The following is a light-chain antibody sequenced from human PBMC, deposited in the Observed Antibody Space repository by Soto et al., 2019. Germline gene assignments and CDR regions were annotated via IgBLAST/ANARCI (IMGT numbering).Light chain of an antibody. CDR2: YIS. CDR1: QSVSSD. J-gene: IGKJ5*01. Sequence: EIVMTQSPATLSVSPGERATLSGRASQSVSSDLAWYHQKPGQAPRLLIYYISTRATGIPARFSGSGSGTEFTLTINSLQSEDSAVYYCQQYNNWPPITFGQGTRLEIK. CDR3: QQYNNWPPIT. V-gene: IGKV3D-15*01.